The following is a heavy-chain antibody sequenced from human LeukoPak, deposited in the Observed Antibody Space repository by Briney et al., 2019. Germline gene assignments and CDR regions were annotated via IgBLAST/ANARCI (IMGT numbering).Heavy chain of an antibody. CDR3: ASMYYYDSSGYHHGMDV. CDR2: INDRGST. V-gene: IGHV4-34*01. J-gene: IGHJ6*02. Sequence: PSETLSLTCAVSGGSLSGYFWGWIRQPPGKGLEWIGEINDRGSTNYNPSLKSRVTMSVDTSKNQFSLKLSSVTAADTAVYYCASMYYYDSSGYHHGMDVWGQGTTVTVSS. D-gene: IGHD3-22*01. CDR1: GGSLSGYF.